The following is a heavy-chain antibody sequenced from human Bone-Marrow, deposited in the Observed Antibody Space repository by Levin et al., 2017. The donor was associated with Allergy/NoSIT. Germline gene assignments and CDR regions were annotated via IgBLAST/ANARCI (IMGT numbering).Heavy chain of an antibody. D-gene: IGHD5-12*01. Sequence: GESLKISCAASGFTFTTYAMHWVRQAPGRGLEWVAVISNDGFNKFYADSVKGRFTISRDNSKNTLYLKMNSLRAEDTASYYCARGLNSGYDNYYYGMDVWGQGTTVTVSS. CDR1: GFTFTTYA. V-gene: IGHV3-30*04. J-gene: IGHJ6*02. CDR3: ARGLNSGYDNYYYGMDV. CDR2: ISNDGFNK.